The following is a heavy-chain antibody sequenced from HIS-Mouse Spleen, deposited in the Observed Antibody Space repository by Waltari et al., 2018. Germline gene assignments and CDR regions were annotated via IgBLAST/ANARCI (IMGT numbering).Heavy chain of an antibody. CDR3: ARATKLGMGAFDI. D-gene: IGHD7-27*01. Sequence: EVQLVESGGGLVKPGGSLRLSWAASGFPFSSDSMNWVRQAQGKGLEWVSSISSSSSYIYYADSVKGRFTISRDNAKNSLYLQMNSLRAEDTAVYYCARATKLGMGAFDIWGQGTMVTVSS. CDR2: ISSSSSYI. J-gene: IGHJ3*02. CDR1: GFPFSSDS. V-gene: IGHV3-21*01.